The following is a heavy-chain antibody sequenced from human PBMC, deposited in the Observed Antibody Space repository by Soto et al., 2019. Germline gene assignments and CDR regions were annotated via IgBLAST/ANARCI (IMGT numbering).Heavy chain of an antibody. CDR3: AREYSSSPEAFDF. CDR1: GVSVTSDDYY. J-gene: IGHJ4*02. CDR2: IYYTGST. Sequence: LSLTCTVSGVSVTSDDYYWSWIRKPPGTGLEWIGYIYYTGSTTYNPSLKSRVTISLDTSRNHLSLSLSSVTAADTAVFYCAREYSSSPEAFDFWGRGTLVTVCS. D-gene: IGHD6-6*01. V-gene: IGHV4-61*03.